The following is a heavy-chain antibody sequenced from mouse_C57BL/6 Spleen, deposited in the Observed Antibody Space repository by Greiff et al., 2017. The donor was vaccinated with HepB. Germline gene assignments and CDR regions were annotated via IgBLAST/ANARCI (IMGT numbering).Heavy chain of an antibody. CDR1: GFTFSDYY. J-gene: IGHJ2*01. CDR2: INYDGSST. Sequence: EVMLVESEGGLVQPGSSMKLSCTASGFTFSDYYMAWVRQVPEKGLEWVANINYDGSSTYYLDSLKSRFIISRDNAKNILYLQMSSLKSEDTATYYCARGYDGGFDYWGQGTTLTVSS. CDR3: ARGYDGGFDY. V-gene: IGHV5-16*01. D-gene: IGHD2-12*01.